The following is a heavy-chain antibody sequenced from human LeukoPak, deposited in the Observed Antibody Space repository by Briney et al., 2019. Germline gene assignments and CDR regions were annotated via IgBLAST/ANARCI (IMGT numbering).Heavy chain of an antibody. CDR3: VTPRSWELSDMAV. V-gene: IGHV4-38-2*02. J-gene: IGHJ6*03. D-gene: IGHD1-26*01. Sequence: SETLSLTCTVSGYSISSGYYWGWIRQPPGKGLEWIGSIYHSGSTYYNPSLKSRVIISVDTSKNEFSLRLTSVTAADTAVYYCVTPRSWELSDMAVWGKGTTVIVSS. CDR1: GYSISSGYY. CDR2: IYHSGST.